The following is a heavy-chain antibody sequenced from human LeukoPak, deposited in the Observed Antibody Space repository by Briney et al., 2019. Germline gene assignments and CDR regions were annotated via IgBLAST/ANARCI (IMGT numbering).Heavy chain of an antibody. D-gene: IGHD7-27*01. J-gene: IGHJ4*02. CDR1: GGSISSGGYY. CDR3: ARDHRTGSFDH. CDR2: IYYSGST. V-gene: IGHV4-31*03. Sequence: PSETLSLTCTVSGGSISSGGYYWSWIRQHPGKGLEWIGYIYYSGSTYYNPSLKSRVTISVDTSKNQFSLKLSSVTAADTAVYYCARDHRTGSFDHWGQGTLVTVSS.